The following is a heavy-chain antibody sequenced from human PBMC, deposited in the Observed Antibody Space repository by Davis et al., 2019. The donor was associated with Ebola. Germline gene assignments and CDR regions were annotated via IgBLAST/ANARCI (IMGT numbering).Heavy chain of an antibody. V-gene: IGHV3-53*01. CDR2: IYSGGST. CDR3: ARDHYGDYLFDY. Sequence: GESPTISCAAPGFTVSGNYISWVRQAPGKGLEWVSVIYSGGSTYYADSVKGRFTISRDNAKNSLYLQMNSLRDEDTAVYYCARDHYGDYLFDYWGQGTLVTVSS. CDR1: GFTVSGNY. J-gene: IGHJ4*02. D-gene: IGHD4-17*01.